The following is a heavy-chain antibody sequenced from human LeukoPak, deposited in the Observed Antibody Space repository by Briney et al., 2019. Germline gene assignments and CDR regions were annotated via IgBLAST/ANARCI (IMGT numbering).Heavy chain of an antibody. V-gene: IGHV3-33*01. CDR3: ARELTYYYYYMDA. D-gene: IGHD2-21*02. Sequence: GGSLRLSCAASGFTFSSYGMHWVRQAPGKGLEWVAVIWYDGSNKYYADSVKGRFTISRDNSKNTLYLQMNSLRAEDTAVYYCARELTYYYYYMDAWGKGTTVTVSS. CDR2: IWYDGSNK. J-gene: IGHJ6*03. CDR1: GFTFSSYG.